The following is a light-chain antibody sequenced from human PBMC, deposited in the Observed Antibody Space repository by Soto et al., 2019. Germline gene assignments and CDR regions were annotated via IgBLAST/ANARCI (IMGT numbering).Light chain of an antibody. J-gene: IGKJ1*01. CDR1: QSIRSW. CDR3: QQYDSYPWT. Sequence: DLQMTQSPSTLSASVGDRVTITCRASQSIRSWLAWYQQKPGKAPKLLIYDASSLESGVPSRISGSGSGTEFIFSISSLQPDDLATYYCQQYDSYPWTFGQGTKVEIK. CDR2: DAS. V-gene: IGKV1-5*01.